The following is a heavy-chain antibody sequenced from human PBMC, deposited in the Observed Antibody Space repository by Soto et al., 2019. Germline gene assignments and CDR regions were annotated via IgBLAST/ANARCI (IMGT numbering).Heavy chain of an antibody. V-gene: IGHV1-46*01. CDR1: GYTFSNFY. J-gene: IGHJ5*02. CDR3: ARDTSYGSGWCDH. Sequence: QVQLVQSGAEEKKSGASVKVSCKAYGYTFSNFYMHWVRQAPGQGLEWMGMINPSGGSTSYAQKFQGRVTMTRDTSTNTVYMEVNSLRSADTAVYYCARDTSYGSGWCDHWGQGTLVTVSS. CDR2: INPSGGST. D-gene: IGHD3-3*01.